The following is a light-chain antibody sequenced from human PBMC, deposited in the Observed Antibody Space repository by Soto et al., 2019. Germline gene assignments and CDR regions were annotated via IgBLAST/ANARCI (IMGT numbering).Light chain of an antibody. CDR2: EVS. Sequence: QSALTQPASVCGSPGQSISISCTGTSSDVGVYNYVSWYQQHPGKAPKLMIYEVSNRPSGVSNRFSGSKSGNTASLTISGLQAEDEPDYSCSSNKSTSTCVFGTGTKVIV. J-gene: IGLJ1*01. V-gene: IGLV2-14*01. CDR1: SSDVGVYNY. CDR3: SSNKSTSTCV.